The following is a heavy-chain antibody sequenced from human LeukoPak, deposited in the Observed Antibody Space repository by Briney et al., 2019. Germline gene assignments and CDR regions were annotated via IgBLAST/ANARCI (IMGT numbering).Heavy chain of an antibody. V-gene: IGHV3-7*01. J-gene: IGHJ3*02. CDR3: AREFELGYCSGGSCYSDAFDI. CDR2: IKQDGSEE. CDR1: GFTFSSYW. D-gene: IGHD2-15*01. Sequence: GGSLRLSCAASGFTFSSYWMSWVRQAPGKGLEWVANIKQDGSEEYYVDSVKGRFTISRDNAKNSLYLQMNSLRAEDTAVYYCAREFELGYCSGGSCYSDAFDIWGQGTMVTVSS.